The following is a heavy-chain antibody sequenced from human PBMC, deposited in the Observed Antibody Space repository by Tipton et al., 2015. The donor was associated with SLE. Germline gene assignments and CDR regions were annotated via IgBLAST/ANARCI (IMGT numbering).Heavy chain of an antibody. V-gene: IGHV4-39*07. CDR1: GGSISRNNYY. J-gene: IGHJ4*02. D-gene: IGHD4-17*01. Sequence: LRLSCTVSGGSISRNNYYWGWIRQPPGKGLEWIGSIYYSGSTYYNPSLKSRVTISVDTSKNQFSLKLSSVTAADTAVYYCARDKNGDYYDYWGQGTLVTVSS. CDR3: ARDKNGDYYDY. CDR2: IYYSGST.